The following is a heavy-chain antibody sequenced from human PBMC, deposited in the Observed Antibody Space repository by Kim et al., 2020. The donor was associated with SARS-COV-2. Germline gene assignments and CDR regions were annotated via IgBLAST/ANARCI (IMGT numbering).Heavy chain of an antibody. V-gene: IGHV4-30-4*01. Sequence: SETLSLTCTVSGGSISSGDYYWSWIRQPPGKGLEWIGYIYYSGSTYYNPSLKSRVTISVDTSKNQFSLKLSSVTAADTAVYYCARASSYQPWDYWGQGTLVTVSS. CDR1: GGSISSGDYY. J-gene: IGHJ4*02. D-gene: IGHD2-2*01. CDR3: ARASSYQPWDY. CDR2: IYYSGST.